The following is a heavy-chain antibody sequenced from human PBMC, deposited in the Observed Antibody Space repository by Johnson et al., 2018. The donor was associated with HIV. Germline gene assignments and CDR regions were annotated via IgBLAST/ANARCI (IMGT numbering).Heavy chain of an antibody. CDR3: AKVQLVRTFDAFDI. D-gene: IGHD6-13*01. V-gene: IGHV3-9*01. CDR2: ISWNSGSI. Sequence: VQLVESGGGLVQPGRSLRLSCAASGFTFDAYAMHWVRQAPGKGLEWVSGISWNSGSIGYADSVKGRFTISRDNAKNSLYLQMNSLRAEDTALYYCAKVQLVRTFDAFDIWGQGTMVTVSS. J-gene: IGHJ3*02. CDR1: GFTFDAYA.